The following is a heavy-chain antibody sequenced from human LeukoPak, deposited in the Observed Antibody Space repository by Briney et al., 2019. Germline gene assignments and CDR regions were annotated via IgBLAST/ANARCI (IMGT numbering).Heavy chain of an antibody. Sequence: SETLSLTCTVSGDSFSSYYWSWIRQHPGKGLEWIGFIYYSGSTYYNPSLKSRVTFSVDTSKNQFSLKLSSVNAADTAVYYCARAVYDYIWGSYRFDYWGQGTLVTVSS. CDR1: GDSFSSYY. CDR3: ARAVYDYIWGSYRFDY. V-gene: IGHV4-59*06. J-gene: IGHJ4*02. D-gene: IGHD3-16*02. CDR2: IYYSGST.